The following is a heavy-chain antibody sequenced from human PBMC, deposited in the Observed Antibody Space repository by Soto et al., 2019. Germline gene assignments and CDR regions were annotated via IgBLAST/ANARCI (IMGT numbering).Heavy chain of an antibody. CDR1: GDSISSSSYY. CDR3: ARQGITIFGVVITHWFDP. J-gene: IGHJ5*02. V-gene: IGHV4-39*01. Sequence: SETLSLTCTVSGDSISSSSYYWGWIRQPPGKGLEWIGSIYYSGSTYYNPSLKSRVTISVDTSKNQFSLKLSSVTAADTAVYYCARQGITIFGVVITHWFDPWGQGTLVTVSS. CDR2: IYYSGST. D-gene: IGHD3-3*01.